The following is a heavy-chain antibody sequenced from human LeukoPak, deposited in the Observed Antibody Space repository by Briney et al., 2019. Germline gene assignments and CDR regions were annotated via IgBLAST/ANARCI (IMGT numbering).Heavy chain of an antibody. J-gene: IGHJ4*02. CDR1: GFTFSNYW. CDR2: INTDGSDR. D-gene: IGHD3-9*01. Sequence: GGSLRLSCAASGFTFSNYWMNWVRQAPGKGLAWVSCINTDGSDRSYGDSVKGRLHISKDNAKNTLFLEMDSLRGEDTATYYCARGMDDIDYWGQGILITVSS. CDR3: ARGMDDIDY. V-gene: IGHV3-74*01.